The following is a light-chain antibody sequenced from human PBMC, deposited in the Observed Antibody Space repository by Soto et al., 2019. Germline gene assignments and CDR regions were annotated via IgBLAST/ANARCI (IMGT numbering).Light chain of an antibody. V-gene: IGLV2-23*01. CDR1: SSDVGSYNL. CDR3: CSYAGSRV. Sequence: QAVVTQPASVSGSPGQSITISCTGTSSDVGSYNLVSWYQQHPGKAPKLMIYEGSKRPSGVSNRFSGSKSGNTASLIISGLQAEDEADYYCCSYAGSRVFGGGTKLTVL. CDR2: EGS. J-gene: IGLJ3*02.